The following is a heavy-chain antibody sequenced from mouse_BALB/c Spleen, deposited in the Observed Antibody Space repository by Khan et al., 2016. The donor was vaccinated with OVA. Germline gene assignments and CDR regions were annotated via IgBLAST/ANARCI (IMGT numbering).Heavy chain of an antibody. Sequence: EVQLQELGPGLVKPSQSLSLTCTVTGYSITSDYAWNWIRQFPGNKLEWMGYISYSGSTSYNPSLKSRISITRDTSKNQFFLQLNSVTTGDTATYDCARRAYDANGYFDVWGAGTTVTVSS. CDR1: GYSITSDYA. V-gene: IGHV3-2*02. CDR3: ARRAYDANGYFDV. D-gene: IGHD2-12*01. J-gene: IGHJ1*01. CDR2: ISYSGST.